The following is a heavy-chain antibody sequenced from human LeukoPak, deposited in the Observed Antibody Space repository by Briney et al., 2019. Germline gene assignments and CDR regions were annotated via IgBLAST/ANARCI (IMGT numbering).Heavy chain of an antibody. D-gene: IGHD4/OR15-4a*01. Sequence: SETLSLTCTVSGASISSYYWSWIRQSPGKGLEWIGYIYYNGNTNYNPSLKSRVTISVDTSKNQFALNLSSVTAADTAVYYCARESMVTRFDYWGQGTLVTVSS. CDR3: ARESMVTRFDY. CDR1: GASISSYY. J-gene: IGHJ4*02. CDR2: IYYNGNT. V-gene: IGHV4-59*08.